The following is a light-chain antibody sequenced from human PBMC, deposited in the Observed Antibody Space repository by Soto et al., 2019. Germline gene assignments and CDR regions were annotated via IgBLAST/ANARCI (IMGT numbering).Light chain of an antibody. J-gene: IGKJ1*01. V-gene: IGKV3-15*01. CDR2: GAS. CDR3: QQYQNLWT. CDR1: QSVRNN. Sequence: EIVMTQSPATLSVSPGERATLSCRASQSVRNNLAWYQQKPGQAPSLLIYGASTRATGIPARFSGSGSGTEFTLTISSLQSEDFALYYCQQYQNLWTFGQGTKVDIK.